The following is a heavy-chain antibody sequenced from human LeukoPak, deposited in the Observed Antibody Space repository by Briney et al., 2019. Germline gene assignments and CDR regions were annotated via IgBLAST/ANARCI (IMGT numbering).Heavy chain of an antibody. CDR2: ILWNSGVR. Sequence: GGSLRLSCAASGFTFDDYAMHWVRQAPGKGLEWVSGILWNSGVRGYADSVKGRFTISRDNSKNTLHLRMNSLRAEDTAVYYCAKQVGLGPNFDYWGQGTLVTVSS. V-gene: IGHV3-9*01. J-gene: IGHJ4*02. CDR1: GFTFDDYA. D-gene: IGHD3-16*01. CDR3: AKQVGLGPNFDY.